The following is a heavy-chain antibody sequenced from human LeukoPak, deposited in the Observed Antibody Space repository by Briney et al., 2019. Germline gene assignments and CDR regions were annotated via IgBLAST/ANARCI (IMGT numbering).Heavy chain of an antibody. Sequence: PSETLSLTCTVSGGSITSGSYFWSWIRQPAGKGLEWIGRISTSGSTDYNPSLKSRITISVDTSKNQFSLKLSSVTAADTAVYYCARTTYYYGSGSYPSEWYFDYWGQGTLVAVSS. CDR3: ARTTYYYGSGSYPSEWYFDY. CDR1: GGSITSGSYF. D-gene: IGHD3-10*01. V-gene: IGHV4-61*02. CDR2: ISTSGST. J-gene: IGHJ4*02.